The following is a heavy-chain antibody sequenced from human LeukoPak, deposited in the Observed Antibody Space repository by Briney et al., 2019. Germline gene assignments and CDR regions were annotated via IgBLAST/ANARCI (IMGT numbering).Heavy chain of an antibody. V-gene: IGHV1-8*01. D-gene: IGHD5-18*01. CDR2: MNPNSGNT. CDR1: GYTFTSYD. CDR3: ASTTAMVFYYYGMDV. Sequence: ASVTVSCKASGYTFTSYDINWVRQATGQGLEWMGWMNPNSGNTGYAQKFQGRVTMTRNTSISTAYMELSSLRSEDTAVYYCASTTAMVFYYYGMDVWGQGTTVTVSS. J-gene: IGHJ6*02.